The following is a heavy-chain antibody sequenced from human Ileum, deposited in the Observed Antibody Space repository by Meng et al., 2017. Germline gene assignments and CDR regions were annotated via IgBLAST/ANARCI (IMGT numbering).Heavy chain of an antibody. CDR1: GFAFSNYW. D-gene: IGHD4-17*01. J-gene: IGHJ4*03. CDR2: SNSDGSST. Sequence: GESLKISCAASGFAFSNYWMHWVRQAPGKGLVWVSRSNSDGSSTTYADSVKGRYTISRDNAKNTLYLQMNSLGDEDTAVYYCAKGGATVIDYWGQGTLVTVSS. V-gene: IGHV3-74*01. CDR3: AKGGATVIDY.